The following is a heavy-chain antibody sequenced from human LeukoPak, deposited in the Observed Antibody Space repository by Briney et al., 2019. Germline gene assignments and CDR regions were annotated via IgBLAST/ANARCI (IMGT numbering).Heavy chain of an antibody. CDR2: LYTGGTT. J-gene: IGHJ4*02. CDR1: GFSVSSNY. CDR3: ARGGVNYWNPRY. Sequence: GGSLRLSCVASGFSVSSNYMSWVRQTPGKGLEWVSLLYTGGTTYYADSVEGRFTISRDDSKNTIYLQMNSLRAEDTAVYYCARGGVNYWNPRYWGQGTLVTVSS. D-gene: IGHD1-1*01. V-gene: IGHV3-53*01.